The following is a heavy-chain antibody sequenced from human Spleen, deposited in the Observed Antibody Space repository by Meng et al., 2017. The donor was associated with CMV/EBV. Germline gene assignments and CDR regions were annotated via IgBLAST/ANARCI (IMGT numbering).Heavy chain of an antibody. CDR2: ISGSGGST. D-gene: IGHD3-16*01. CDR3: AKDSGEFWGY. V-gene: IGHV3-23*01. J-gene: IGHJ4*02. Sequence: GESLKISCAASGFTFSSYAMSWVRQAPGKGLEWVSAISGSGGSTYYADSVKGRFTISRDNSKNTLYLQMNSLRAEDTAVYYCAKDSGEFWGYWGQGTLVTVSS. CDR1: GFTFSSYA.